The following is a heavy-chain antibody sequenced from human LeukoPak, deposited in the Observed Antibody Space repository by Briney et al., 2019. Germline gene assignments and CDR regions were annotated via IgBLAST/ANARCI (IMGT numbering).Heavy chain of an antibody. CDR1: GFTFSSYG. V-gene: IGHV3-30*02. J-gene: IGHJ4*02. Sequence: PGGSLRLSCAASGFTFSSYGMHWVRQAPGKGLEWVAVIWYDGSNKYYADSVKGRFTISRDNSKNTLYLQMNSLRAEDTAVYYCAKDYPPTMITFGGAIVDYWGQGTLVTVSS. D-gene: IGHD3-16*02. CDR2: IWYDGSNK. CDR3: AKDYPPTMITFGGAIVDY.